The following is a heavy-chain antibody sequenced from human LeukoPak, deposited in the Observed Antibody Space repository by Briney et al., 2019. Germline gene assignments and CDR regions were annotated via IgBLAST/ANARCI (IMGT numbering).Heavy chain of an antibody. J-gene: IGHJ4*02. CDR1: GFTFSNYE. CDR2: IGSAGSTI. Sequence: GGSLRLSCVASGFTFSNYEMNWVRQAPGKGLEWISYIGSAGSTIYYADSLKGRFTISRDNAKNSLYLQLNSLRAEDTAVYYCAREKQVLEDYFDCWGQGTLVTVSS. CDR3: AREKQVLEDYFDC. V-gene: IGHV3-48*03. D-gene: IGHD6-13*01.